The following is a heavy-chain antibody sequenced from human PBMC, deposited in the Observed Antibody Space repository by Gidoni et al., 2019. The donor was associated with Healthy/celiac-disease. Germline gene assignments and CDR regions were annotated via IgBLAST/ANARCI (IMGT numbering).Heavy chain of an antibody. Sequence: QVQPQQWGAGLLKPSETLSLTCAVYGGSFSGYYWSWIRQPPGKGLEWIGEINHSGSTNYNPSLKSRVTISVDTSKNQFSLKLSSVTAADTAVYYCARGEYYDYVWGSYRRTNYFDYWGQGTLVTVSS. CDR3: ARGEYYDYVWGSYRRTNYFDY. CDR1: GGSFSGYY. CDR2: INHSGST. V-gene: IGHV4-34*01. J-gene: IGHJ4*02. D-gene: IGHD3-16*02.